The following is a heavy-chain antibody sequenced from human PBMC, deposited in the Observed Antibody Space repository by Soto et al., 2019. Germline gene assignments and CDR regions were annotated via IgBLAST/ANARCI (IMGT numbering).Heavy chain of an antibody. CDR3: AKEAGDH. CDR1: GGTFNTYA. D-gene: IGHD3-10*01. Sequence: QMQLVQAGAEVKERGSSVKISCKTSGGTFNTYALTWVRQAPGQGLEWIGGIIPIFGIKNVAQRFQGRVTINADESRTTAYMEMTSLRSDDTAVYYCAKEAGDHWGQRTLVTVSS. CDR2: IIPIFGIK. J-gene: IGHJ4*02. V-gene: IGHV1-69*01.